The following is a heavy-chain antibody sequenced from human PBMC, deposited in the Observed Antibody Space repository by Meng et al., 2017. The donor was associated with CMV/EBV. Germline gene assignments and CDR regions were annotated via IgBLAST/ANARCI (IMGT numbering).Heavy chain of an antibody. Sequence: GESLKISCAASGFTFSSYGMHWVRQAPGKGLEWVAFIRYDGSNKYYADSVKGRFTISRDNSKNTLYLQMNSLRAEDTAVYYCAKAMMVRGLLDYWGQGTLVTVSS. D-gene: IGHD3-10*01. CDR2: IRYDGSNK. CDR3: AKAMMVRGLLDY. V-gene: IGHV3-30*02. CDR1: GFTFSSYG. J-gene: IGHJ4*02.